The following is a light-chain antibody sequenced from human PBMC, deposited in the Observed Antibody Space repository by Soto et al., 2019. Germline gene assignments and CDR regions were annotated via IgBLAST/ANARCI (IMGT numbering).Light chain of an antibody. CDR3: SSYAGSTDV. CDR2: AVN. V-gene: IGLV2-8*01. Sequence: QAVLTQPPAASGSPGQSVTISFTGTSGDVGGYNSVSWYQQHPGKAPKLMIYAVNKRPSGVPDRFSGSKSDNTASLTVSGLQAEDEADYYCSSYAGSTDVFGTGTKVTVL. J-gene: IGLJ1*01. CDR1: SGDVGGYNS.